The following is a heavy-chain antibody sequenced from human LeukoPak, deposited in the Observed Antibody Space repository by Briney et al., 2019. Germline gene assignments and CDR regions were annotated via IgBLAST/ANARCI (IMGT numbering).Heavy chain of an antibody. CDR3: AKGTYIVGATSLIDY. J-gene: IGHJ4*02. V-gene: IGHV3-23*01. Sequence: AGSLRLSCAASGFTFSSYAMSWVRQAPGKGLEWVSAISGSGGSTYYADSVKGRFTISRDNSKNTLYLQMNSLRAEDTAVYYCAKGTYIVGATSLIDYWGQGTLVTVSS. CDR1: GFTFSSYA. CDR2: ISGSGGST. D-gene: IGHD1-26*01.